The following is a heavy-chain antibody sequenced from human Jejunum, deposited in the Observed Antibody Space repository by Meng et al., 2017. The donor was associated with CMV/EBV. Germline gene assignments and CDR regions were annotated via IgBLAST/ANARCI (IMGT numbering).Heavy chain of an antibody. J-gene: IGHJ4*02. CDR2: ISPNSADT. CDR3: AKTARLFDY. V-gene: IGHV3-11*05. D-gene: IGHD6-25*01. CDR1: GFTFTDYY. Sequence: QVQLVESGGGLVTPGGSLILSCVASGFTFTDYYMSWIRQAPGRGLECISYISPNSADTNYADSVKGRFTISRDNARYSLYLQMDSLTVEDSAVYYCAKTARLFDYWGQGTLVTVSS.